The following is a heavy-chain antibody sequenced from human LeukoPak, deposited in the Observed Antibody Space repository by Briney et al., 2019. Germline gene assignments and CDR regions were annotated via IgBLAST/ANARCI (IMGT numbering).Heavy chain of an antibody. CDR1: GGSFSGHY. Sequence: SETLSLTCAVYGGSFSGHYWSWIRQPPGKGLEWIGEINHSGSTNYNPSLKSRVTISVDTSKNQFSLKLSSATAADTAVYYCARRSPPPMVRGVIRSYYYFDYWGQGTLVTVSS. V-gene: IGHV4-34*01. D-gene: IGHD3-10*01. J-gene: IGHJ4*02. CDR2: INHSGST. CDR3: ARRSPPPMVRGVIRSYYYFDY.